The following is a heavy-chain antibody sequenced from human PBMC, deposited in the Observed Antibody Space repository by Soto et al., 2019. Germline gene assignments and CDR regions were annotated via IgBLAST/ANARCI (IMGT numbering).Heavy chain of an antibody. CDR3: ARIIGYCRNNDCSWTFDI. CDR1: YW. Sequence: PGQSLKISCKISYWVAWVRQKPGKGLEWMGTFYPGDSTSTYSPSFQGQVTISVDKSISTAYLHLSSLKASNTAMYYCARIIGYCRNNDCSWTFDIWGQGTTVTVSS. D-gene: IGHD2-2*03. CDR2: FYPGDSTS. J-gene: IGHJ3*02. V-gene: IGHV5-51*01.